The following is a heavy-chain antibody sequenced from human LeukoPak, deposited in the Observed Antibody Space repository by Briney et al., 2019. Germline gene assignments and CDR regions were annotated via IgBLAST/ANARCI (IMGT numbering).Heavy chain of an antibody. D-gene: IGHD7-27*01. J-gene: IGHJ4*02. CDR2: INRDGSTT. CDR3: ARDLTGEKDY. Sequence: PGGSLRLSCAASGFTLSDYWMHWVRQAPGKGLVWVSRINRDGSTTTYADSVKGRFTISRDNAKNTLYLQMSSLRAEDMAVYYCARDLTGEKDYWGQGTLVTVSS. CDR1: GFTLSDYW. V-gene: IGHV3-74*01.